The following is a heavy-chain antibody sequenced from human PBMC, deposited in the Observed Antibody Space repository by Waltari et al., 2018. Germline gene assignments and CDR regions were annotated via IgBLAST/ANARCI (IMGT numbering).Heavy chain of an antibody. Sequence: QPGGSLRLSCAASGFTFSSYAMSWVRQAPGKGLEWVSAISGSGGSTYYADSVKGRFTISRDNSKNTLYLQMNSLRAEDTAVYYCAKDVGGDGGSYYDYVWGSYRYPRFHAFDIWGQGTMVTVSS. CDR3: AKDVGGDGGSYYDYVWGSYRYPRFHAFDI. CDR1: GFTFSSYA. D-gene: IGHD3-16*02. V-gene: IGHV3-23*01. J-gene: IGHJ3*02. CDR2: ISGSGGST.